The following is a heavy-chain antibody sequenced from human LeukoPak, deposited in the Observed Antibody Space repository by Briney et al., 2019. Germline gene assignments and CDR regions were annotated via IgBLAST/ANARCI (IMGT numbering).Heavy chain of an antibody. J-gene: IGHJ6*03. CDR1: GGSISSYY. CDR2: IYYSGST. V-gene: IGHV4-59*01. Sequence: SETLSLTCTVSGGSISSYYWSWNRQPPGTGLEWIGYIYYSGSTNYNPSLKSRVTISVDTSKNQFSLKLSSVTAADTAVYYCARGPYYDFWSGYYPSPRYYYYYMDVWGKGTTVTVSS. CDR3: ARGPYYDFWSGYYPSPRYYYYYMDV. D-gene: IGHD3-3*01.